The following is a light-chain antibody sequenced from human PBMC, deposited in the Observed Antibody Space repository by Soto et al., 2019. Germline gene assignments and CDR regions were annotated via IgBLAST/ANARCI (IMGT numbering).Light chain of an antibody. CDR3: QQYNGWLWT. CDR1: QSVSGN. CDR2: GAV. V-gene: IGKV3D-15*01. Sequence: ATLSASPGERVTLSCRVSQSVSGNLAWYQQKPGQAPRLLIYGAVTRATGIPARFSGRGSGTEFTLTITSPQSEDFAVYFCQQYNGWLWTFGQGTKVDIK. J-gene: IGKJ1*01.